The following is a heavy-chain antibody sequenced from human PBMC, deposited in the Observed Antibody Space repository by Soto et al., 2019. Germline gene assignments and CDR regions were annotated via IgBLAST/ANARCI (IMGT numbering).Heavy chain of an antibody. Sequence: QVRLVQSGAEVKKPGSSVKVSCKASGGTFCNYAITWLRLAPGQGLEWLGGIIPVFGTVNYAQKFQGRVTITADESTSTAHMELNRLRSEDTAVYYCARDNPYTNSFGNWFDPWGQGTLVIVS. J-gene: IGHJ5*02. D-gene: IGHD6-13*01. CDR1: GGTFCNYA. CDR2: IIPVFGTV. V-gene: IGHV1-69*01. CDR3: ARDNPYTNSFGNWFDP.